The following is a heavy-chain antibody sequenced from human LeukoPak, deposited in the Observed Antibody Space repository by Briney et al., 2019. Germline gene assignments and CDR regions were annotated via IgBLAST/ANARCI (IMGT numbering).Heavy chain of an antibody. CDR2: IPYDGSDK. J-gene: IGHJ6*03. CDR3: ARDWYTAERWTIYYSYYIDV. D-gene: IGHD4-23*01. CDR1: GFPFSSYG. V-gene: IGHV3-30*02. Sequence: GGSLRLSCAASGFPFSSYGMHWVRQAPGKGLEWVAFIPYDGSDKFYADSVKGRFTISRDNAKNSLFLQMNSLRAEDTAVYYCARDWYTAERWTIYYSYYIDVWGKGTTVTVSS.